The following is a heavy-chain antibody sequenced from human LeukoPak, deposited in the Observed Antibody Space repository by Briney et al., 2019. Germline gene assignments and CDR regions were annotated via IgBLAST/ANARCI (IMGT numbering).Heavy chain of an antibody. CDR1: GYRFTNYW. V-gene: IGHV5-10-1*01. CDR2: IDPSDSYV. Sequence: GESLRISCKGSGYRFTNYWINWVRQMPGKGLEWMGRIDPSDSYVNYSPSFQGHVTISTDKSISTVYLQWTSLKASDSALYYCARNPQYSAWGALDIWGQGTMVTVSS. J-gene: IGHJ3*02. CDR3: ARNPQYSAWGALDI. D-gene: IGHD6-6*01.